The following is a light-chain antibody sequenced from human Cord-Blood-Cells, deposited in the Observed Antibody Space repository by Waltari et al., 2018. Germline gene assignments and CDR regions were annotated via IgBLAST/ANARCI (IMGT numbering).Light chain of an antibody. CDR1: QSVRSSY. CDR2: GSS. J-gene: IGKJ4*01. CDR3: QQYGSPLT. V-gene: IGKV3-20*01. Sequence: EIVLTPSPGPRSLPPGERATLSCRASQSVRSSYLAWYQQKPGQAPSLLIYGSSSRATDIPDRFSGSGSGTDFTLTISRLEPEDFAVYYCQQYGSPLTFGGGTKVEIK.